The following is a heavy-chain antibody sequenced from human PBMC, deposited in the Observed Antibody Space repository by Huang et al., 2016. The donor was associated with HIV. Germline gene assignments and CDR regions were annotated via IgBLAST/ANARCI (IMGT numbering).Heavy chain of an antibody. J-gene: IGHJ4*02. CDR1: GDFISSTNYY. Sequence: QLQLQESGPGQVKPSETLSLTCTVSGDFISSTNYYWGWIRQSPGKGLEWVGSVYQSGSTNDNPSLKSRVTLSVDTSRNQFSRRLNSVTAADTAVYYCASQHIGAAATWFWGRGTQVAVSS. CDR3: ASQHIGAAATWF. CDR2: VYQSGST. V-gene: IGHV4-39*01. D-gene: IGHD6-13*01.